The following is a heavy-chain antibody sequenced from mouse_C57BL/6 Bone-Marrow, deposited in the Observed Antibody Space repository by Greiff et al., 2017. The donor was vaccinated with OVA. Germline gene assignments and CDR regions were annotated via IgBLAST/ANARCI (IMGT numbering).Heavy chain of an antibody. V-gene: IGHV1-50*01. D-gene: IGHD3-2*02. CDR3: APRADQAWFAY. Sequence: QVQLQQPGAELVKPGASVKLSCKASGYTFTSYWMQWVKQRPGQGLEWIGEIDPSDSYTNYNQKFKGKATLTVDTSSSTASMQLSSLTSADSAVYYCAPRADQAWFAYWGQGTLVTVSA. CDR2: IDPSDSYT. CDR1: GYTFTSYW. J-gene: IGHJ3*01.